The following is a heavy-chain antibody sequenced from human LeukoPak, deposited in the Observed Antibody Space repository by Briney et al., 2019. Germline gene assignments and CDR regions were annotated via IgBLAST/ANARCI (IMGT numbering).Heavy chain of an antibody. CDR3: ARGLTYYYDSSGYYYDY. CDR2: INHSGSA. Sequence: PGGSLRLSCAASGFTVGTNYMSWIRQPPGKGLEWIGEINHSGSANYNPSLKSRVTISVDTSKNQFSLKLSSVTAADTAVYYCARGLTYYYDSSGYYYDYWGQGTLVTVSS. V-gene: IGHV4-34*01. D-gene: IGHD3-22*01. J-gene: IGHJ4*02. CDR1: GFTVGTNY.